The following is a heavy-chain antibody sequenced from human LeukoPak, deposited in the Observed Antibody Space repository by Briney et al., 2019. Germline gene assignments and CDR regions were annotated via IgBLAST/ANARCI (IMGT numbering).Heavy chain of an antibody. J-gene: IGHJ4*02. D-gene: IGHD5-18*01. Sequence: PGGSLRLSCAASGFTFSNAWMNWVRQAPGRGLEWVSYITGGGSTIYYADSVKGRFTISRDNAKNSLYLQMNSLRAEDTAVYYCARADTAMAMRLDYWGQGTLVTVSS. CDR2: ITGGGSTI. CDR1: GFTFSNAW. CDR3: ARADTAMAMRLDY. V-gene: IGHV3-48*04.